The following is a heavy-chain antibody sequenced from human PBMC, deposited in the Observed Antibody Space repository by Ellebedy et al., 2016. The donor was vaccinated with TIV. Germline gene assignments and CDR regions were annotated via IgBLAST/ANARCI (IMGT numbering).Heavy chain of an antibody. D-gene: IGHD3-3*01. CDR1: GFIFDDYG. V-gene: IGHV3-9*01. CDR3: ARGGFLEWLLPFDY. CDR2: ISRNSGSI. J-gene: IGHJ4*02. Sequence: SLKISCAASGFIFDDYGMHWVRHTPGKGLEWVSGISRNSGSIGYGDAVKGRFTISRDNAKNSLYLQMNSLRVEDTALYYCARGGFLEWLLPFDYWGQGTLVSVSS.